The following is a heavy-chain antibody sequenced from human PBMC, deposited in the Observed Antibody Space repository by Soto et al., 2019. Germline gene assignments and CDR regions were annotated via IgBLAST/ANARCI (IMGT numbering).Heavy chain of an antibody. CDR3: AKVMSGPGSPYCIDY. Sequence: GGSLRLSCAASGFTFSSYAMSWVRQAPGKGLEWVSAISGSGGSTYYADSVKGRFTISRDNSKNTLYLQMNSLRAEDTAVYYCAKVMSGPGSPYCIDYWGQGTLVTVSS. V-gene: IGHV3-23*01. CDR1: GFTFSSYA. CDR2: ISGSGGST. J-gene: IGHJ4*02. D-gene: IGHD3-10*01.